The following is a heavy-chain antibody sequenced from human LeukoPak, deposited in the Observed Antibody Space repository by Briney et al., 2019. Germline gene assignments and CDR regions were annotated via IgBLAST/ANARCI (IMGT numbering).Heavy chain of an antibody. CDR3: AKGRATLLHYFDY. J-gene: IGHJ4*02. Sequence: GRSLRLSCAASGFTFSNNAMSWVRQAPGKGPEWVSAISGSGGSTYYADSVKGRFTISRDNSKNTLYLQMNSLRAEDTAVYYCAKGRATLLHYFDYWGQGTLVAVSS. D-gene: IGHD1-26*01. CDR2: ISGSGGST. CDR1: GFTFSNNA. V-gene: IGHV3-23*01.